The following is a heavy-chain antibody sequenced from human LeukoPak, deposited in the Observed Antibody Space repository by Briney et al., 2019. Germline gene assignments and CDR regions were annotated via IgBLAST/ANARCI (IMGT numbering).Heavy chain of an antibody. CDR3: ARANDTLTGYFAFDI. CDR2: ITSSGSTI. V-gene: IGHV3-11*01. D-gene: IGHD3-9*01. Sequence: GGSLRLSCAASGFTLGDYYMSWIRQAPGKGLEWISYITSSGSTIYYADSVKGRFTISRDNAKNSLYLQMNSLRAEDTAVYYCARANDTLTGYFAFDIWGQGTMVTVSS. J-gene: IGHJ3*02. CDR1: GFTLGDYY.